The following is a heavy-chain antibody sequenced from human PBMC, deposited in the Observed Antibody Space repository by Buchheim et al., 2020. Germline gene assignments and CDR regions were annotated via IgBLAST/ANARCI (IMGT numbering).Heavy chain of an antibody. V-gene: IGHV3-48*03. D-gene: IGHD3-22*01. Sequence: EVQLVESGGGLVQPGGSLRLSCAASGFTFSSYKMNWVRQAPGKGLEWVSYISSSSSYIYYADSVKGRFTISRDNAKNALYLQMNSLRAEDTAVYYCASSLTYYYDSSGYYRHWGQGTL. CDR2: ISSSSSYI. CDR1: GFTFSSYK. J-gene: IGHJ4*02. CDR3: ASSLTYYYDSSGYYRH.